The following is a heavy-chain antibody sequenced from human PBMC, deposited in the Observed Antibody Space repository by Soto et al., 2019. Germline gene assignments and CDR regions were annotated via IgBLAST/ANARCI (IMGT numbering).Heavy chain of an antibody. J-gene: IGHJ4*02. V-gene: IGHV3-23*01. Sequence: ETLSLTCAVSGGSISSGGYSWSWIRQAPGKGLEWVSAISGSGGSTYYADSVKGRFTISRDNSKNTLYLQMNSLRAEDTAVYYCAKDHTYYYDSSGYIDYWGQGTLVPVSS. D-gene: IGHD3-22*01. CDR3: AKDHTYYYDSSGYIDY. CDR1: GGSISSGGYS. CDR2: ISGSGGST.